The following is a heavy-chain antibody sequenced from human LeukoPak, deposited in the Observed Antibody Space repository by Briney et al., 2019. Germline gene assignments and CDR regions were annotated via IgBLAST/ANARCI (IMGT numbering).Heavy chain of an antibody. CDR2: TYTIPST. CDR3: ARDSPRDYYDSSGYYYYAFDI. CDR1: GGSISSYY. D-gene: IGHD3-22*01. Sequence: SETLSLTCTASGGSISSYYWSWIRQPAGKGRKWIGGTYTIPSTNYNPSLKSRVTMSVDTSKNQFSLKLSSVTAADTAVYYCARDSPRDYYDSSGYYYYAFDIWGQGTMVTVSS. V-gene: IGHV4-4*07. J-gene: IGHJ3*02.